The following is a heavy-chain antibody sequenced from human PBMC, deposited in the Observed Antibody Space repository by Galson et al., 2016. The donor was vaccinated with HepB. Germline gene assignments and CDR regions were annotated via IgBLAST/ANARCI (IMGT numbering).Heavy chain of an antibody. CDR3: AKGRPDYYGSGSYAPLYY. V-gene: IGHV3-33*06. CDR1: RFTFSNYG. D-gene: IGHD3-10*01. Sequence: SLRLSCAASRFTFSNYGMHWVRQAPGKGLEWVAVIWYDGSQKYYADSVKGRFTISRDNSKNTLSLQMNSLRAEDTAVYYCAKGRPDYYGSGSYAPLYYWGQGTLVTVSS. J-gene: IGHJ4*02. CDR2: IWYDGSQK.